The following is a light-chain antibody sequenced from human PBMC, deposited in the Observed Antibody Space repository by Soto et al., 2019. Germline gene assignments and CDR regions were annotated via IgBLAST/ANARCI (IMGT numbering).Light chain of an antibody. Sequence: DIQMTQSPSSLSASVGDRVTITCRASQSISSYLNWYQQKPGKAPNLLIYAASSLQRGFPSRFMGSGSETDFTPTISSLQPEDVATYESQHSHSTPLTFGGGTKVDIK. CDR2: AAS. CDR1: QSISSY. CDR3: QHSHSTPLT. J-gene: IGKJ4*01. V-gene: IGKV1-39*01.